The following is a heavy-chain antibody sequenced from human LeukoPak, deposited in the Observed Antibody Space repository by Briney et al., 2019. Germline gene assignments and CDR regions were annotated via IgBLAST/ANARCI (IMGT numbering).Heavy chain of an antibody. V-gene: IGHV3-30*02. CDR2: IRYDGSNK. CDR1: GFTFSSYG. D-gene: IGHD3-10*01. CDR3: AKPQLLWFGELLN. Sequence: GGSLRLSCAASGFTFSSYGMHWVRQAPGKGLVRVAFIRYDGSNKDYADSVKGRFTRSRDNSKNTLYLQMNSLRAEDTAVYYCAKPQLLWFGELLNWGQGTLVTVSS. J-gene: IGHJ4*02.